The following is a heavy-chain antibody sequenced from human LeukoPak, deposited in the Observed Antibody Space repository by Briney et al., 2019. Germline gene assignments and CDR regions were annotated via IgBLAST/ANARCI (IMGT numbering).Heavy chain of an antibody. Sequence: PSETLSLTCTVSGYSISHGYYWGWIRQPPGKGLEWIGNIYHTGSTYYNPSLKSRVTISVDPSKNQFSLKLNSVTAADTAVYYCARVPYSYGSGIYYGYYFDLWGRGTLVTVSS. J-gene: IGHJ2*01. CDR1: GYSISHGYY. CDR3: ARVPYSYGSGIYYGYYFDL. V-gene: IGHV4-38-2*02. CDR2: IYHTGST. D-gene: IGHD3-10*01.